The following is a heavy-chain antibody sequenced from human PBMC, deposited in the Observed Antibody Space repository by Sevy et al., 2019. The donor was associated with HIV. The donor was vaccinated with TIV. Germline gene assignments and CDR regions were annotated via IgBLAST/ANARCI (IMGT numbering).Heavy chain of an antibody. Sequence: GGSLRLSCAASGFTFSSYEMNWVRQAPGKGLEWVSYISSSGSTIYYADSVKGRFTISRDNAKNSLYLQMTSLRAEDTAVYYCARESRYYDSSGYYYRDLYYYGMDVWGQGTTVTVSS. CDR3: ARESRYYDSSGYYYRDLYYYGMDV. D-gene: IGHD3-22*01. V-gene: IGHV3-48*03. J-gene: IGHJ6*02. CDR1: GFTFSSYE. CDR2: ISSSGSTI.